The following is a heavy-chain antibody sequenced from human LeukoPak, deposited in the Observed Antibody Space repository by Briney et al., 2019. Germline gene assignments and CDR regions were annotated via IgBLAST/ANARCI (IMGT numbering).Heavy chain of an antibody. Sequence: PGGSLRLSCAASGFTFSSYEMNWVRQAPGKGLERVSYISSGGSTMYYADSVKGRFTVSRDNAKNSLYLQMNSLRAEDTAVYYCARCPRWAHFDYWGQGTLVTVSS. V-gene: IGHV3-48*03. J-gene: IGHJ4*02. D-gene: IGHD4-23*01. CDR2: ISSGGSTM. CDR3: ARCPRWAHFDY. CDR1: GFTFSSYE.